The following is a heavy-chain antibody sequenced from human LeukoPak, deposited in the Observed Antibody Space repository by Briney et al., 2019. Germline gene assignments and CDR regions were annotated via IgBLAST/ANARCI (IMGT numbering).Heavy chain of an antibody. Sequence: GASVKVSCKVSGYTLSELSMHWVRQAPGKGLEWMGGFDPEDGERSYAQKFQGVVTMTEDTSTDTAYMELTSLRSEDTAVYYCTPVFFARDSSGYFPYWGQGTPVTVSS. V-gene: IGHV1-24*01. D-gene: IGHD3-22*01. CDR2: FDPEDGER. CDR3: TPVFFARDSSGYFPY. J-gene: IGHJ4*02. CDR1: GYTLSELS.